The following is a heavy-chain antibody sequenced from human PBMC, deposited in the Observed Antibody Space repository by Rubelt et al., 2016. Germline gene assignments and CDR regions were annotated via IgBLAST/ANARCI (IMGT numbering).Heavy chain of an antibody. D-gene: IGHD1-1*01. CDR3: ARYQTGTRHYYGMDV. Sequence: QVQLQESGPGLVKPSETLSLTCTVSGGSISSYYWSWIRQPPGKGLEWIGYLYYSGSTNDNPSLKSRVTISVDKSKNQYSLKLSSVTAADTAVYYCARYQTGTRHYYGMDVWGQGTTVTVSS. V-gene: IGHV4-59*12. CDR2: LYYSGST. CDR1: GGSISSYY. J-gene: IGHJ6*02.